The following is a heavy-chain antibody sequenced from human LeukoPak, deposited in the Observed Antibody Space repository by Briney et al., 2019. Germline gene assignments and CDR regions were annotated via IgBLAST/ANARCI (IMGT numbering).Heavy chain of an antibody. CDR2: IYYSGST. D-gene: IGHD3-22*01. CDR3: ARDGANYYDSSGYYL. CDR1: GGSISSYY. V-gene: IGHV4-59*01. J-gene: IGHJ4*02. Sequence: SETLSLTCTVSGGSISSYYWSWIRQPPGKGLEWIGYIYYSGSTNYNPSLKSRVTISVDTSKNQFSLKLSSVTAADTAVYYCARDGANYYDSSGYYLWGQGTLVTVSS.